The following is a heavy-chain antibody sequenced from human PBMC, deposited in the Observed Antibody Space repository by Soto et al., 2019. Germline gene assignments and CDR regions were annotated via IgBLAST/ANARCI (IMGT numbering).Heavy chain of an antibody. D-gene: IGHD3-16*01. CDR1: GFTFISYG. Sequence: PWGSLRLSCAASGFTFISYGIHCVRHSPFKGLEWVAVIWYDGSNKYYADSVKGRFTISRDNSKNTLYLQMNSLRAEDTAVYYCARVITGGYYYYGMDVWGQGTTVTVSS. CDR3: ARVITGGYYYYGMDV. J-gene: IGHJ6*02. CDR2: IWYDGSNK. V-gene: IGHV3-33*01.